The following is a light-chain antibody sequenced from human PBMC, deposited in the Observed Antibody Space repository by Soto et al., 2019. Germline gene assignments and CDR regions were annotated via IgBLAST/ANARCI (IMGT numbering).Light chain of an antibody. V-gene: IGKV1-27*01. J-gene: IGKJ2*01. Sequence: DIQMTQSPSSLSASVGDRVTITCRASQGIYNYLAWYQQKPGKVPKLLIYAASTLQSGVPSRFSGSGSGTDFTLTISSLQPEDVATYYCQQYYSAPPTFGQGTKLEIK. CDR2: AAS. CDR3: QQYYSAPPT. CDR1: QGIYNY.